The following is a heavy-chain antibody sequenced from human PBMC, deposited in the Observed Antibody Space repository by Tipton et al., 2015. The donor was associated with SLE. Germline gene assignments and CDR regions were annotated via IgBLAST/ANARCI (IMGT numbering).Heavy chain of an antibody. V-gene: IGHV3-30*04. D-gene: IGHD2-15*01. CDR2: ISYDGSNK. CDR3: AASLVDYFDY. Sequence: SLRLSCAASRFTFSIYAMRWVRQAPGKGLEWVAVISYDGSNKYYADSVKGRFTTSRDNSKNTLYLQMNSLRAEDTAVYYCAASLVDYFDYWGQGTLVTVSS. J-gene: IGHJ4*02. CDR1: RFTFSIYA.